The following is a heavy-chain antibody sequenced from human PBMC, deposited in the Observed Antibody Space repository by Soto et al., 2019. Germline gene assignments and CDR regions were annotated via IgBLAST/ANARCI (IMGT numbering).Heavy chain of an antibody. J-gene: IGHJ4*02. CDR2: IYYSGST. Sequence: ASETLSLTYTVSGGSISSSSYYWGWIRQPPGKGLEWIGSIYYSGSTYYNPSLKSRVTISVDTSKNQFSLKLSSVTAADTAVYYCARHDYYDFWSGQLLDYWGQGTLVTVS. V-gene: IGHV4-39*01. D-gene: IGHD3-3*01. CDR1: GGSISSSSYY. CDR3: ARHDYYDFWSGQLLDY.